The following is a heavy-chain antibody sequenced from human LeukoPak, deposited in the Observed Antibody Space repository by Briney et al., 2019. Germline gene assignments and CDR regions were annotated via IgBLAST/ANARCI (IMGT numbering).Heavy chain of an antibody. CDR1: GFTFSSYG. J-gene: IGHJ6*02. D-gene: IGHD6-19*01. Sequence: QPGRSLRLSCAASGFTFSSYGMHWVRQAPGKGLEWVAVISYDGSNKYYADSVKGRFTISRDNSKNTLYLQMNSLRAEDTAVYYCVGGVVAGPYYYYGMDVWGQGTTVTVSS. CDR3: VGGVVAGPYYYYGMDV. CDR2: ISYDGSNK. V-gene: IGHV3-30*03.